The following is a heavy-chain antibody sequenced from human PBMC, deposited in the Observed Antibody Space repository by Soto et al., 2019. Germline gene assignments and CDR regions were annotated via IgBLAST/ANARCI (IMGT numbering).Heavy chain of an antibody. J-gene: IGHJ4*02. CDR2: INHSGST. D-gene: IGHD7-27*01. V-gene: IGHV4-34*01. Sequence: QVQLQQWGAGLLKPSETLSLTCAVYGGSFSGYYWSWIRQPPGKGLEWIGEINHSGSTNYNPSLXSXVXLXXDTSKNQFSLKLSSVTAADTAVYYCARGWGRIFDYWGQGTLVTVSS. CDR3: ARGWGRIFDY. CDR1: GGSFSGYY.